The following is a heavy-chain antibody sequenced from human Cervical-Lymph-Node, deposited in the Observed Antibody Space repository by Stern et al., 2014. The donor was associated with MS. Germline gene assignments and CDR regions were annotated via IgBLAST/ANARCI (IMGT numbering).Heavy chain of an antibody. CDR2: IIPISGTA. J-gene: IGHJ1*01. CDR1: GGTFSNYA. Sequence: QMQLVQSGAEVKKPGSSVKVSCTASGGTFSNYAFSWVRQAPGQGPEWLGGIIPISGTAHYAQKFQDRVTISANESTSTSYMEVTNLTSDDTAIYYCAGEPGVAVTEDDTYFQQWGQGTLITVSS. CDR3: AGEPGVAVTEDDTYFQQ. D-gene: IGHD6-19*01. V-gene: IGHV1-69*01.